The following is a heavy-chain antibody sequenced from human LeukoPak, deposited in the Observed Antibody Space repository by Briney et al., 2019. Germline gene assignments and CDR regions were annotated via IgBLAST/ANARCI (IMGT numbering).Heavy chain of an antibody. CDR1: GGSISSSSYY. D-gene: IGHD6-13*01. Sequence: SETLSLTCTVSGGSISSSSYYWGWIRQPPGKGLEWIGSIYYSGSTNYNPSLKSRVTMSVDTSKNQSSLKLSSVTAADTAVYYCARDWAFHGSSWYFDYWGQGTLVTVSS. J-gene: IGHJ4*02. CDR3: ARDWAFHGSSWYFDY. V-gene: IGHV4-39*07. CDR2: IYYSGST.